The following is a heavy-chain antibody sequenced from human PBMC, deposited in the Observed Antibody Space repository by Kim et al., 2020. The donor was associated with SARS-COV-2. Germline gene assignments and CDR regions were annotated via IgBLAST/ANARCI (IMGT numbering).Heavy chain of an antibody. CDR3: TRSEGRGSWHQFDY. CDR2: IYYSGST. CDR1: SDSISSYY. V-gene: IGHV4-59*01. D-gene: IGHD6-13*01. J-gene: IGHJ4*02. Sequence: SETLSLTCTVSSDSISSYYWSWIRQLPGKGLEWLGYIYYSGSTDYNPSLKSRVTISWDTSKNQVSLVVTSVSAADTAVYYCTRSEGRGSWHQFDYWGQG.